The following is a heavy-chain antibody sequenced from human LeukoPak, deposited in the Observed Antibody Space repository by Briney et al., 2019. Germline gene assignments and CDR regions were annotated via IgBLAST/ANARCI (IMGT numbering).Heavy chain of an antibody. CDR3: ARDFDGSGSYLPYGMDV. J-gene: IGHJ6*02. D-gene: IGHD3-10*01. Sequence: SVKVSCKPSGYTFTGYNMHWVRQAPGQGLEWMGRIIPILGIANYAQKFQGRVTITADKSTSTAYMELSSLRSEDTAVYYCARDFDGSGSYLPYGMDVWGQGTTVTVSS. V-gene: IGHV1-69*04. CDR2: IIPILGIA. CDR1: GYTFTGYN.